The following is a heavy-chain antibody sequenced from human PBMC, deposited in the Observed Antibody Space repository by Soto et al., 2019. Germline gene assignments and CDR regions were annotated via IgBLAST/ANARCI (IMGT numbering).Heavy chain of an antibody. CDR2: IISIFDTA. Sequence: QVQLVQSGAEVKKPGSSVKVSCKASGGTFSSYAISWVRQAPGQGLEWMGGIISIFDTADYAQKFQGRVTITADESTSTAYMELSSLRSEDTAVYYRASHGYSYGYLFDYWGQGTLVTVSS. J-gene: IGHJ4*02. D-gene: IGHD5-18*01. CDR1: GGTFSSYA. V-gene: IGHV1-69*12. CDR3: ASHGYSYGYLFDY.